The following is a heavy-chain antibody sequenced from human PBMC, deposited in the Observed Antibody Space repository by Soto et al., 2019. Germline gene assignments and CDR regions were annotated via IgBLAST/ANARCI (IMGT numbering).Heavy chain of an antibody. V-gene: IGHV4-34*01. Sequence: QVQLQQWGAGLLKPSETLSLTCAVYGGSFSGYYWSWLRQPPGKGLEWIGEINHSGSTKYKPALESRGTIAGDTSKNQCSLKRNAVSAADTAVYGWARTGGMDGWRQGATVTVSS. CDR3: ARTGGMDG. CDR2: INHSGST. CDR1: GGSFSGYY. J-gene: IGHJ6*01.